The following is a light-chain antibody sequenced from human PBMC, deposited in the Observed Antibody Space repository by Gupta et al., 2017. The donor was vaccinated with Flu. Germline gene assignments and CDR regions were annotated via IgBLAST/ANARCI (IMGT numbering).Light chain of an antibody. CDR3: SSYAGGYSLV. CDR1: ISDVGYYDY. J-gene: IGLJ3*02. Sequence: QSVLTQPRSVSGSPGQSVTMSCTGTISDVGYYDYVSWYQQHPGKVPKLIIYDVSRRPAGVPGRFSGSKAGDTASLTISGLQAEDEADYYCSSYAGGYSLVFGGGTKLTV. CDR2: DVS. V-gene: IGLV2-11*01.